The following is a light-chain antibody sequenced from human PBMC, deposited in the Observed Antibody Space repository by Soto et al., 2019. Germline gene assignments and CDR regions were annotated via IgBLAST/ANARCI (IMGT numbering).Light chain of an antibody. V-gene: IGKV1-33*01. CDR1: QDIGHY. CDR2: DGS. Sequence: DVQMTQSPSSLSASVGDRVTITCQASQDIGHYLNWYQQRPGKAPRSLIYDGSNLEIGVPSRFRGSGSGTDFSLTISSLQPEDVATYYCQKCKVAPFTFGGGTKVDIK. J-gene: IGKJ4*01. CDR3: QKCKVAPFT.